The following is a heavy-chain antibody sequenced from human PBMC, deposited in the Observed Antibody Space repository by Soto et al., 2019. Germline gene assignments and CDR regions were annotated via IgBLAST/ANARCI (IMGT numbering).Heavy chain of an antibody. Sequence: QVQLVQSGAEVKKPGSSVKVSCKASGGTFSRYAISWVRQAPGQGLEWMGGIIPIFGTANYAQKFQGRVTITADQSTSTAYMELSSLRSEDTALYSCARPSQDYSYSSGQAAWFDPWGQGTLVTVSS. D-gene: IGHD3-22*01. CDR2: IIPIFGTA. J-gene: IGHJ5*02. CDR1: GGTFSRYA. CDR3: ARPSQDYSYSSGQAAWFDP. V-gene: IGHV1-69*12.